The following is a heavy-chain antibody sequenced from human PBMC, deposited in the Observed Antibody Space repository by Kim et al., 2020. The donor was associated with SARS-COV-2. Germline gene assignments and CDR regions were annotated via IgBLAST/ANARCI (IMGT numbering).Heavy chain of an antibody. CDR3: ARDDCSSTSCYHNWFDP. D-gene: IGHD2-2*01. J-gene: IGHJ5*02. V-gene: IGHV4-4*07. CDR2: IYTSGST. CDR1: GGSISSYY. Sequence: SETLSLTCTVSGGSISSYYWSWIRQPAGKGLEWIGRIYTSGSTNYNPSLKSRVTMSVDTSKNQFSLKLSSVTAADTAVYYCARDDCSSTSCYHNWFDPWGQGTLVTVSS.